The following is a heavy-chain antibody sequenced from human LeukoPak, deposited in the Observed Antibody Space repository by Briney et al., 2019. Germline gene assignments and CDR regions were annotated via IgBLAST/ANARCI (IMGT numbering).Heavy chain of an antibody. CDR2: INPYSGGT. J-gene: IGHJ3*02. Sequence: ASVKVSCKASGYTFTSFYMHWVRKAPGQGLERLGWINPYSGGTKYAQKFQGRVTMTRDTSIRTAYMGLSGLTSDDTATYYCARGETPYSYENSGHQGGALDIWGQGTMVTVSS. D-gene: IGHD3-22*01. CDR1: GYTFTSFY. V-gene: IGHV1-2*02. CDR3: ARGETPYSYENSGHQGGALDI.